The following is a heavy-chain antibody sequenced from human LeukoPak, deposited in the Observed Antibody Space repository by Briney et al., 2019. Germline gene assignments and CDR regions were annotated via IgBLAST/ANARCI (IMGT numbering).Heavy chain of an antibody. J-gene: IGHJ6*02. CDR3: ARWREVVATMSGMDV. Sequence: SETLSLTCAVYGGSFSGYYWSWIRQPPGKGLEWIGEINHSGSTNYNPSLKSRVTISVDTSKNQFSLKLSSVTAAGTAVYYCARWREVVATMSGMDVWGQGTTVTVSS. D-gene: IGHD5-12*01. CDR1: GGSFSGYY. V-gene: IGHV4-34*01. CDR2: INHSGST.